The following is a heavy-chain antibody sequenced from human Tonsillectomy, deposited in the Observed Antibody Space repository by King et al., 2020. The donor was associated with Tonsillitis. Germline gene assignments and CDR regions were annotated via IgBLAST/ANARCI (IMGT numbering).Heavy chain of an antibody. J-gene: IGHJ4*02. CDR1: GYTFTDYY. D-gene: IGHD6-13*01. CDR2: IDPEDGET. CDR3: ATLYSRDDYFDY. V-gene: IGHV1-69-2*01. Sequence: QLVQSGAEVKRPGATVKVSRKVSGYTFTDYYMHWVPQAPGKGLEWMGLIDPEDGETIYAEKFQGRVTITADTSTNTAYMELSSLRSEDTAVYYCATLYSRDDYFDYWGQGTLVTVSS.